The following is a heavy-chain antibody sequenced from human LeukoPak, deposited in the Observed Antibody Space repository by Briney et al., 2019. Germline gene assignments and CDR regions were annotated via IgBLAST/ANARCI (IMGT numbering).Heavy chain of an antibody. D-gene: IGHD3-3*01. CDR3: ALSSNDFWSGYYIDY. CDR1: GGSFSGYY. Sequence: SETLSLTCAVYGGSFSGYYWSWIRQPPGKGLEWIGEINHSGSTSYNASLKSRVTISVDTSKNQFSLKLSSVTAADTAVYYCALSSNDFWSGYYIDYWGQGTLVTVSS. CDR2: INHSGST. J-gene: IGHJ4*02. V-gene: IGHV4-34*01.